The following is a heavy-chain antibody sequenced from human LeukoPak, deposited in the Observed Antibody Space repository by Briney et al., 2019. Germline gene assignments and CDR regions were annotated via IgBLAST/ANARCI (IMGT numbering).Heavy chain of an antibody. CDR2: IHYSESA. Sequence: KPSETLSLTCTVSGGSIRCYYWSWIRQPPGKGLEWIGYIHYSESANYNPSLESRVAISLDTSKNQFSLRLSSVTAADTAVYYCASGPGRGYNIGSWGQGTLVTVSS. CDR3: ASGPGRGYNIGS. D-gene: IGHD5-18*01. CDR1: GGSIRCYY. V-gene: IGHV4-59*01. J-gene: IGHJ5*02.